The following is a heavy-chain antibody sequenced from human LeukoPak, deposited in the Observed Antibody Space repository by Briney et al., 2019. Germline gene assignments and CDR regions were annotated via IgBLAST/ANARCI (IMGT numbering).Heavy chain of an antibody. J-gene: IGHJ4*02. Sequence: ASVKVSCKASGYTFTSYYMHWVRQAPGQGLEWMGIINPSGGSTSYAQKFQGRVTMTRDTSTSTVLIELSSLTSEDTALCYCARAVAPLAAAADYWGQGTLVTVSS. CDR3: ARAVAPLAAAADY. CDR2: INPSGGST. D-gene: IGHD6-13*01. V-gene: IGHV1-46*01. CDR1: GYTFTSYY.